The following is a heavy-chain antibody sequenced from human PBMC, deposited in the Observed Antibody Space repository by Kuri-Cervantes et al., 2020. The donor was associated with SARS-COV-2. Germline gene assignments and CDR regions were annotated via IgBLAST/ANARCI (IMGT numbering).Heavy chain of an antibody. CDR1: GFTVSSNY. V-gene: IGHV3-53*01. CDR2: IYSGGST. CDR3: ARVPSGSYYEYYFDY. Sequence: GESLKISCAASGFTVSSNYMSWVRQAPGKGLEWVSVIYSGGSTYYADSVKGRFTISRDNSKNTLYLQMNNLRAEDTAVYYCARVPSGSYYEYYFDYWGQGTLVTVSS. J-gene: IGHJ4*02. D-gene: IGHD1-26*01.